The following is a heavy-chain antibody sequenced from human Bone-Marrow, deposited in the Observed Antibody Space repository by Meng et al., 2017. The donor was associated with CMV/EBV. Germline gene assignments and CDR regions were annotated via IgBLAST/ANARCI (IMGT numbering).Heavy chain of an antibody. J-gene: IGHJ6*02. V-gene: IGHV3-53*01. Sequence: GGSLRLSCAASGFTVSSNYMSWVRQAPGKGLEWVSVIYSGGSTYYADSVKGRFTISRENSKNTLYLQMNSLRAEDTAVYYCATVDSNLNYYYYYGMDVWGQGTTVTVSS. CDR3: ATVDSNLNYYYYYGMDV. CDR2: IYSGGST. D-gene: IGHD3-22*01. CDR1: GFTVSSNY.